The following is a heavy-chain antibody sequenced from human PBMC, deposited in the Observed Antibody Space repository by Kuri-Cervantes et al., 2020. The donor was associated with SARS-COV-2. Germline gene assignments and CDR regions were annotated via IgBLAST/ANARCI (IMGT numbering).Heavy chain of an antibody. CDR2: IDCCNGRT. CDR3: VRDPNCSAGNCYFDY. V-gene: IGHV1-18*01. CDR1: AYTFTSYG. D-gene: IGHD2-15*01. Sequence: ASVKVSCKAPAYTFTSYGISWVRQAPGQELEWMAWIDCCNGRTEYARTLQGRLTVTTDASTSTAYMELRSLRSDDTAVYYCVRDPNCSAGNCYFDYWGQGTQVTVSS. J-gene: IGHJ4*02.